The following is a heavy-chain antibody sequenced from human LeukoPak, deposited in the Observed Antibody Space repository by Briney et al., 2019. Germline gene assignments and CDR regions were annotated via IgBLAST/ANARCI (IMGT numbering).Heavy chain of an antibody. D-gene: IGHD3-22*01. V-gene: IGHV3-74*01. CDR3: AKKRASSGYFDY. CDR1: GFTFSSYW. J-gene: IGHJ4*02. CDR2: INSDGSST. Sequence: PGGSLGLFCAASGFTFSSYWMHWVRQAPGKGLVWVSRINSDGSSTSYADSVKGRFTISRDNAKNTLYLQMNSLRAEDTAVYFCAKKRASSGYFDYWGQGTLVTVSS.